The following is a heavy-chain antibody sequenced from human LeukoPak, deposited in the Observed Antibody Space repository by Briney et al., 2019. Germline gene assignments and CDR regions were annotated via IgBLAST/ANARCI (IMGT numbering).Heavy chain of an antibody. V-gene: IGHV3-30*02. J-gene: IGHJ1*01. CDR3: AKDINVILAAIGGFQY. D-gene: IGHD2-2*02. CDR2: IRYDGSDK. CDR1: GFTFSNYG. Sequence: GGSLRLSCAASGFTFSNYGMHWVRQAPGKGLEWVAFIRYDGSDKYYADSVKGRFTISRDNSKNTLYLQMNRLRVEDTAVYYCAKDINVILAAIGGFQYWGQGTLVSVSS.